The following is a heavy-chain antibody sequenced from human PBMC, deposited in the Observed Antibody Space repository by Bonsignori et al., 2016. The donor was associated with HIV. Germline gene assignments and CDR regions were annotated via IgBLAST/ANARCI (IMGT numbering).Heavy chain of an antibody. CDR2: INSKSGET. CDR3: VRPPPNWDRDDTVDL. J-gene: IGHJ3*01. D-gene: IGHD1-14*01. V-gene: IGHV1-2*02. Sequence: WVRQAPGQGPEWVGWINSKSGETKYADKFQGRVTMTTDTSMNAVYMDLQRLRPDDTAVYYCVRPPPNWDRDDTVDLWGQGTMVTVSS.